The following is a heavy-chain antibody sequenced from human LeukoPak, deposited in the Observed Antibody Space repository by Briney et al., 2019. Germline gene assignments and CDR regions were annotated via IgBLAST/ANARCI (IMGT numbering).Heavy chain of an antibody. Sequence: ASVKASCKASGYTFTSYDINWVRQATGQGLEWMGWMNPNSGNTGYAQKFQGRVTITRNTSISTAYMELSSLRSEDTAVYYCARAGANNRILGYCSGGSCYYWFDPWGQGTLVTVSS. CDR3: ARAGANNRILGYCSGGSCYYWFDP. CDR2: MNPNSGNT. D-gene: IGHD2-15*01. J-gene: IGHJ5*02. V-gene: IGHV1-8*03. CDR1: GYTFTSYD.